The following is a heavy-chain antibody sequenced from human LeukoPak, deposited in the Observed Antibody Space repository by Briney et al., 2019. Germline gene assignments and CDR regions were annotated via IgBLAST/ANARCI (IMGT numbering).Heavy chain of an antibody. V-gene: IGHV4-4*07. D-gene: IGHD4-17*01. CDR1: GGSISGYY. Sequence: SEALSLTCTVSGGSISGYYWSWIRQPAGKGLEWIGRMSTSGNSNYIPSLVSRVTMSVDTSKNQFSLNLSSVTAADTAVYYCARGGYGDYVLDYWGQGTLVTVSS. CDR2: MSTSGNS. CDR3: ARGGYGDYVLDY. J-gene: IGHJ4*02.